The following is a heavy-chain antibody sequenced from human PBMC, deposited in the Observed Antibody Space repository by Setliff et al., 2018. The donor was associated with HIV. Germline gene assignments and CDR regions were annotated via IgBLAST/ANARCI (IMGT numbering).Heavy chain of an antibody. CDR2: IYYSGST. Sequence: PSETLSLTCSVSGGSISSSSHYWGWIRQSPGKGLEWIGSIYYSGSTYYNSSLKSRVTIFVDTSKNQLSLKLSSVTAADTAVYYCARDNGGFDYWGQGTLVTVSS. CDR1: GGSISSSSHY. V-gene: IGHV4-39*07. J-gene: IGHJ4*02. CDR3: ARDNGGFDY. D-gene: IGHD3-10*01.